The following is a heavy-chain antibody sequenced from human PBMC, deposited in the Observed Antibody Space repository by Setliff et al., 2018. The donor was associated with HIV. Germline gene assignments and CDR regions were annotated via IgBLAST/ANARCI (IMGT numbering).Heavy chain of an antibody. D-gene: IGHD3-16*01. CDR1: GGTFSSYD. CDR2: IIPILDIA. J-gene: IGHJ4*02. CDR3: ASYEREGFDY. V-gene: IGHV1-69*10. Sequence: GASVKVSCKASGGTFSSYDISWVRQAPGQGLEWMRGIIPILDIANYALKFQGRVTITADKSTGAAYMELSSLRSDGTAVYYCASYEREGFDYWGQGTLVTVSS.